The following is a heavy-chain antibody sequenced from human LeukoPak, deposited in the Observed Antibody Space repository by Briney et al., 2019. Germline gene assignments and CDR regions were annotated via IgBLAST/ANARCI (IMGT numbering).Heavy chain of an antibody. D-gene: IGHD6-13*01. Sequence: GGSLRLSCAASGFTFSSHTMNWVRQAPGKGLQWVSSISGGSGTYYADSVKGRFTISRDNSKNTLDLQMNSLRAEDTAVYYCARAAAGRAYYHYGMDVWGQGTTVTVSS. J-gene: IGHJ6*02. CDR1: GFTFSSHT. CDR2: ISGGSGT. V-gene: IGHV3-23*01. CDR3: ARAAAGRAYYHYGMDV.